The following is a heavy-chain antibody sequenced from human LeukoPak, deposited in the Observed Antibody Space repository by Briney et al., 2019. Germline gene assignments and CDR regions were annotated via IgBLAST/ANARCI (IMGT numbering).Heavy chain of an antibody. CDR3: ARLGPGYSSTWSNDAFAI. Sequence: SETLSLTCTVSGGSISSSTYYWGWIRQPPGKGLEWIGNIFYTGSTYYHPSLKSRVTISVDTSKNQFSLKLSSVTAADTAVYYCARLGPGYSSTWSNDAFAIWGQGTVVTDSS. CDR2: IFYTGST. J-gene: IGHJ3*02. CDR1: GGSISSSTYY. V-gene: IGHV4-39*01. D-gene: IGHD6-13*01.